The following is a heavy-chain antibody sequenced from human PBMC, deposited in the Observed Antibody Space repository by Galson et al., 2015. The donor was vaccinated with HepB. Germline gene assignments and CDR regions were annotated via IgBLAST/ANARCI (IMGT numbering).Heavy chain of an antibody. CDR3: AKDGAYSDYRWGSYRDH. Sequence: CAISGDSVSSNSAAWNWIRQSPSRGLEWLGRTYYRSKWYNDYAVSVKSRITINPDTSKNQFSLQLNSVTPEDTAVYYCAKDGAYSDYRWGSYRDHWGQGTLVTVSS. J-gene: IGHJ4*02. D-gene: IGHD3-16*02. V-gene: IGHV6-1*01. CDR2: TYYRSKWYN. CDR1: GDSVSSNSAA.